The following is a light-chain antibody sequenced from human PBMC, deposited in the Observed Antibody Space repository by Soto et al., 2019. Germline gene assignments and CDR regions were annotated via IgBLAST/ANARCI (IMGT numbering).Light chain of an antibody. V-gene: IGKV3-20*01. CDR1: QVIGSRY. Sequence: EIVMTQSPGTLSFSPGERATISCRASQVIGSRYLAWYHQKSGQAPRLLIYGASSRATGIPDRFSGSGSGTDFTFTISRLEPEDCGVYDCEQFGSSIPHTFGQGTKLEIK. CDR3: EQFGSSIPHT. J-gene: IGKJ2*01. CDR2: GAS.